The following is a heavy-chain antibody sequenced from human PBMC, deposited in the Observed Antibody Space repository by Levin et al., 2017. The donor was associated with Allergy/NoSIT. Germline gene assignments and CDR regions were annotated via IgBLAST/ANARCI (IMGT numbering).Heavy chain of an antibody. CDR2: IWHSGNT. V-gene: IGHV4/OR15-8*02. Sequence: RASETLSLTCAVSGGSISSNNWWSWVRQPPGKGLEWIGEIWHSGNTNYNPSLKSRVTISIDKSKNQFSLRLTSVTAADTAVYYCANGAGRGSSSDYFDYWGQGTLVTVSS. J-gene: IGHJ4*02. CDR3: ANGAGRGSSSDYFDY. D-gene: IGHD6-6*01. CDR1: GGSISSNNW.